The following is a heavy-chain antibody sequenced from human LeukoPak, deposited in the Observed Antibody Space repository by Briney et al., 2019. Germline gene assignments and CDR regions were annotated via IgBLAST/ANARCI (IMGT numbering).Heavy chain of an antibody. J-gene: IGHJ6*02. CDR3: ASSDGSGWVYPLYGMDV. CDR2: INHSGST. V-gene: IGHV4-34*01. CDR1: GGSFSGYY. D-gene: IGHD6-19*01. Sequence: PSETLSLTCAVYGGSFSGYYWSWIRQPPGKGLEWIGEINHSGSTNYNPSLKSRVTISVDTSKNQFSLKLSSVTAADTAVYYCASSDGSGWVYPLYGMDVWGQGTTVTVSS.